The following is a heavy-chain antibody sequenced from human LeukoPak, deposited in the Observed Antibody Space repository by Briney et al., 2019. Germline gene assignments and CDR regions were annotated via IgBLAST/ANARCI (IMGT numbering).Heavy chain of an antibody. V-gene: IGHV3-74*01. Sequence: PGGSLRLSCVASGFTFSSYWMHWVRQDPRKGLVWVSCINNGGSFTNYADSVKGRFTISRDSAKNTLYLQMNSLRAEDTAVYYCVRGDWGSGYWGQGTLVTVSS. CDR3: VRGDWGSGY. CDR1: GFTFSSYW. J-gene: IGHJ4*02. CDR2: INNGGSFT. D-gene: IGHD7-27*01.